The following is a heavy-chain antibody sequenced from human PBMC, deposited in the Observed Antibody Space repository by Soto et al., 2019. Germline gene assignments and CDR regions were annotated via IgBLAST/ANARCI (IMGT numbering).Heavy chain of an antibody. Sequence: PSETLSLTCAVSGGSISSGGYSSSWLRQPPGKGPAWIGYIYHSRSTYYNPSLKSRVTISVDRSKNQFSLKLSSVTAAGTAVYYCARGVNWNDVDRALLLDDWGQGTLVTVSS. CDR1: GGSISSGGYS. V-gene: IGHV4-30-2*01. D-gene: IGHD1-20*01. J-gene: IGHJ4*02. CDR2: IYHSRST. CDR3: ARGVNWNDVDRALLLDD.